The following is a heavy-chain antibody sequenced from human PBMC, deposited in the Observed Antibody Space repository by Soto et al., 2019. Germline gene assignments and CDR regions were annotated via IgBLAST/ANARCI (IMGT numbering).Heavy chain of an antibody. CDR3: SIIGFGDLLGPEVDY. Sequence: EVQLVESGGGLVQPGGSLKLSCAASGFTFGGSAVHWVRQASGKGLDWVGRIRSKAKSYATAYAASVKGRFTISRDDSKNTAYLQMNSLKTEDTAVYYCSIIGFGDLLGPEVDYWGQGTLVTVSS. J-gene: IGHJ4*02. V-gene: IGHV3-73*01. CDR2: IRSKAKSYAT. CDR1: GFTFGGSA. D-gene: IGHD3-10*01.